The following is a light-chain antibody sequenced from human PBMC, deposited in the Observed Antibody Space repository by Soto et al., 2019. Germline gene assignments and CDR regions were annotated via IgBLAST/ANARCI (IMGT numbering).Light chain of an antibody. CDR2: AAS. CDR1: QSISSW. Sequence: DIQMTQSPSTLSASVGDRVTITCRASQSISSWLAWYQQKPGNAPKLLIYAASILQSGVPSRFSGSGFGTDFTLIISSLQPEDFATYYCQQSYSTPHTFGPGTTVDI. V-gene: IGKV1-39*01. CDR3: QQSYSTPHT. J-gene: IGKJ2*01.